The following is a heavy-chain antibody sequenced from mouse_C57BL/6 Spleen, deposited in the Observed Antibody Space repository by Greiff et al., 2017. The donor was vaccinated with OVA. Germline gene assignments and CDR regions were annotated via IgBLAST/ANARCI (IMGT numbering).Heavy chain of an antibody. CDR1: GYTFTSYW. J-gene: IGHJ1*03. V-gene: IGHV1-50*01. Sequence: QVQLQQPGAELVKPGASVKLSCKASGYTFTSYWMQWVKQRPGQGLEWIGEIDPSDSYTNYNQKFKGKATLTVDTSSSTAYMQLSSLTSEDSAVYYCAQFTDWYFDVWGTGTTVTVSS. CDR2: IDPSDSYT. CDR3: AQFTDWYFDV.